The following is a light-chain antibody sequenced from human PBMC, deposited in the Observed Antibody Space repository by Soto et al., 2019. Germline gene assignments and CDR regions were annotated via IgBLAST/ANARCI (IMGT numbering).Light chain of an antibody. CDR2: LSSDGSH. J-gene: IGLJ2*01. CDR1: SGHSSYA. CDR3: QTWDTGARVV. V-gene: IGLV4-69*01. Sequence: QPVLTQSPSASASLGASVKLTCTLSSGHSSYAIAWHQQQPEKGPRYLMKLSSDGSHSKGDGIPDRFSGSSSGAERYLTFSSLQSEDEADYYCQTWDTGARVVFGGGTKLTVL.